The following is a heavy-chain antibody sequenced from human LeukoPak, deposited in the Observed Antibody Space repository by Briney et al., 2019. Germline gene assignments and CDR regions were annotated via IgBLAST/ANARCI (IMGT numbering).Heavy chain of an antibody. CDR3: AREFGIVGASDAFDI. J-gene: IGHJ3*02. CDR1: GGTFSSYA. CDR2: MNPNSGNT. Sequence: ASVKVSCKASGGTFSSYAISWVRQATGQGLEWMGWMNPNSGNTGYAQKFQGRVTMTRNTSISTAYMELSSLRSEDTAVYYCAREFGIVGASDAFDIWGQGTMVTVSS. V-gene: IGHV1-8*02. D-gene: IGHD1-26*01.